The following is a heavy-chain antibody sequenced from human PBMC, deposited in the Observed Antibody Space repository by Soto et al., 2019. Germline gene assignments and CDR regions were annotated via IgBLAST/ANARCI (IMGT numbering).Heavy chain of an antibody. D-gene: IGHD3-3*01. V-gene: IGHV4-39*07. Sequence: SETLSLTCTVSGGSISSSSYYWGWIRQPPGKGLEWIGDIYYSGTTHYNPSLKSRVTISVDKSKNQFSLKLSSVTAADTAVYYCARFLRITIFGVVSNWFDPWGQGTLVTVSS. CDR2: IYYSGTT. CDR1: GGSISSSSYY. CDR3: ARFLRITIFGVVSNWFDP. J-gene: IGHJ5*02.